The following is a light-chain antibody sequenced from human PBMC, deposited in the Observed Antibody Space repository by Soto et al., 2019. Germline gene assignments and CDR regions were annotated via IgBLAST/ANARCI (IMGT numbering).Light chain of an antibody. Sequence: QSALTQPASVSGSPGQSITISCTGTSNDVGGYNSVSWYQQHPGKAPKLMIFEVSNRPSGLSNRFSGSKSGNTASLTISGLQTEDEADYYCTSYTSGTAVVFGGGTKVTVL. CDR3: TSYTSGTAVV. CDR2: EVS. J-gene: IGLJ2*01. V-gene: IGLV2-14*01. CDR1: SNDVGGYNS.